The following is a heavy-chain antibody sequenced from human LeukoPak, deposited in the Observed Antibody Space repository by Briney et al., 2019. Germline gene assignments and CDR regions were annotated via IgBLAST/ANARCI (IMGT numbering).Heavy chain of an antibody. Sequence: SVKVSCKASGGTFSSYAISWVRQAPGRGLEWMGGIIPIFGTANYAQKFQGRVTITTDESTSTAYMELSSLRSEDTAVYYCASNYGGNSDYWGQGTLVTVSS. CDR2: IIPIFGTA. D-gene: IGHD4-23*01. J-gene: IGHJ4*02. CDR1: GGTFSSYA. V-gene: IGHV1-69*05. CDR3: ASNYGGNSDY.